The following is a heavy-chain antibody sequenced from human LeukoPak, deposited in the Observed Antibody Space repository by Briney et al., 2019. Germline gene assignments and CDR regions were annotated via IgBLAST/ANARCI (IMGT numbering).Heavy chain of an antibody. CDR2: ISSSSSYT. J-gene: IGHJ4*02. CDR1: GFTFSDYY. Sequence: PGGSLRLSCAASGFTFSDYYMSWIRQAPGKGLEWVSYISSSSSYTNYADSVKGRFTISRDNAKNSLYLQMNSLRAEDAAVYYCARDLYSSSWFAFDYWGQGTLVTVSS. D-gene: IGHD6-13*01. CDR3: ARDLYSSSWFAFDY. V-gene: IGHV3-11*06.